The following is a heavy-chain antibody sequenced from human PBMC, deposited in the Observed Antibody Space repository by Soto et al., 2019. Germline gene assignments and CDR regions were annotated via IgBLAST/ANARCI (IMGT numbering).Heavy chain of an antibody. CDR2: ISYDGSNK. J-gene: IGHJ3*02. Sequence: QVQLVESGGGVVQPGRSLRLSCAASGFTFSRYAMYWGRQAPGKGLEWVAFISYDGSNKYYADSVKGRFTISRDNSKNTLYLQVNSLRPEDTAVYFCARPGGYAFDIWGQGTMFTVSS. CDR3: ARPGGYAFDI. CDR1: GFTFSRYA. V-gene: IGHV3-30-3*01.